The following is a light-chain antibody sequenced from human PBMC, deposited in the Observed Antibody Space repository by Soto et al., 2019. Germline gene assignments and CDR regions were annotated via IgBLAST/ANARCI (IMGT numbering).Light chain of an antibody. CDR2: GSS. J-gene: IGLJ2*01. Sequence: QSVLTQPPSVSGAPGQRVTISCTGSSSNIGAGHVVHWYQQFPGRAPNLLIYGSSNRPSGVPDRSSGSKSGTSASLAITGLQAEDEADYYCQSYDNGLSASVFGGGTKVTVL. CDR3: QSYDNGLSASV. CDR1: SSNIGAGHV. V-gene: IGLV1-40*01.